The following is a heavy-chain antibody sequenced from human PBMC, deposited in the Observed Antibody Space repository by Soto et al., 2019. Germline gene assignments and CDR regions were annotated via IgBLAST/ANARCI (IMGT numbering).Heavy chain of an antibody. Sequence: SVKVSCKASGGTFSIYAISCVLQSPLRGLEWMGGIIPIFGTANYAQKFQGRVTITADKSTSTAYMELSSLRSEDTAVYYCAREVGDGYNWHAAFDIWGQGTMVTVSS. V-gene: IGHV1-69*06. D-gene: IGHD5-12*01. CDR3: AREVGDGYNWHAAFDI. CDR1: GGTFSIYA. J-gene: IGHJ3*02. CDR2: IIPIFGTA.